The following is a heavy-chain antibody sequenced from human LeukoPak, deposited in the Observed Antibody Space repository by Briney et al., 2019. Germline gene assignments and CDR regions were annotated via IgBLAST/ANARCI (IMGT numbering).Heavy chain of an antibody. CDR2: ISSSSSYM. V-gene: IGHV3-21*01. Sequence: RGGSLRLSCAASGFTFSSYSMNWVRQAPGKGLEWVSSISSSSSYMYYADSVKGRFTISRDNARNSLYLQMNSLRAEDTAVYYCASPYGSGLDYWGQGTLVTVSS. CDR1: GFTFSSYS. D-gene: IGHD3-10*01. CDR3: ASPYGSGLDY. J-gene: IGHJ4*02.